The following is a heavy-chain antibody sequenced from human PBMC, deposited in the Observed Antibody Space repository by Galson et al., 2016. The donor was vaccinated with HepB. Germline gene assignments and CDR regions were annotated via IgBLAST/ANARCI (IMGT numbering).Heavy chain of an antibody. J-gene: IGHJ4*02. CDR3: ARDDLVSDCGGDCYAVHFDF. D-gene: IGHD2-21*02. CDR2: INWDGGST. Sequence: SLRLSCAASGFTFDDYTMHWVRQAPGKGLEWVSLINWDGGSTYYADSVKGRFIISRDNAKRSLYLQMHSLRDEDTAVYYCARDDLVSDCGGDCYAVHFDFWGQGTLVTVSS. V-gene: IGHV3-43*01. CDR1: GFTFDDYT.